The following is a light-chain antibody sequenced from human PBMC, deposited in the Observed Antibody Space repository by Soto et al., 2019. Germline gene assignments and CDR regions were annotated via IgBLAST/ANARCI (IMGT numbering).Light chain of an antibody. CDR2: DAS. CDR3: QHRSNWPLT. V-gene: IGKV3-11*01. CDR1: QSVSSY. Sequence: EIVLTQSPATLSLSPGERATLSCRASQSVSSYLAWYHQKPGQPPRLLIYDASNSATGIPARFSSSGAGTDFTLTISSLHPEDFAVYYCQHRSNWPLTFGGGTKVEIK. J-gene: IGKJ4*01.